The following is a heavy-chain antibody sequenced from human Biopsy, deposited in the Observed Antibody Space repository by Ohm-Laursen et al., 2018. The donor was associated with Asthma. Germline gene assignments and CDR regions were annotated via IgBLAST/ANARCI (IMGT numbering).Heavy chain of an antibody. CDR2: ISGSGGST. J-gene: IGHJ4*02. V-gene: IGHV3-23*01. Sequence: SLRLSCAASGFTFSSYAMSWVRQAPGKGLEWVSAISGSGGSTYYADSVKGRFTISRDYSKNTLYLQMHSLKTEDTAVYYCTTGIDYWGQGTLVTVSS. CDR3: TTGIDY. CDR1: GFTFSSYA.